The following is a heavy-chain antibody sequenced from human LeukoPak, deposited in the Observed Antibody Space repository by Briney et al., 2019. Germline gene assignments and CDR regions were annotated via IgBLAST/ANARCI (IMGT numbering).Heavy chain of an antibody. J-gene: IGHJ4*02. Sequence: SGPTLVNPTQTLTLTCTFSGFSLSTSGVGVGWIRQPPGKALEWLAHIYWDDDKRYSPSLKSRLTITKDTSKNQVVLTMTNMDPVDTATYYCAHRTYYYDSSGYYVEGAYDYWGQGTLVTVSS. CDR2: IYWDDDK. CDR1: GFSLSTSGVG. CDR3: AHRTYYYDSSGYYVEGAYDY. D-gene: IGHD3-22*01. V-gene: IGHV2-5*02.